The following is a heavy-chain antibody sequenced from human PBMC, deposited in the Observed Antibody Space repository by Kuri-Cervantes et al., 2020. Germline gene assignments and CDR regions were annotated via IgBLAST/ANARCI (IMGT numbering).Heavy chain of an antibody. D-gene: IGHD6-13*01. CDR3: ARIEGSASSRSD. CDR1: GYTFTGYY. J-gene: IGHJ4*02. CDR2: INPNSGGT. V-gene: IGHV1-2*02. Sequence: ASVKVSCKASGYTFTGYYMIWVRQAPGQGLEWMGWINPNSGGTNYAQKFQGRVTMTRDTSISTAYMELSSLKSADTAMYYCARIEGSASSRSDWGQGTLVTVSS.